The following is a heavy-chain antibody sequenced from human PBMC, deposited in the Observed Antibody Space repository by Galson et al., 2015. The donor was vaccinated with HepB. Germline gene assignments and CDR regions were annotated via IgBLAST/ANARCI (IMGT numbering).Heavy chain of an antibody. CDR1: GFTFSNYS. CDR2: IKGDGGEK. D-gene: IGHD1-14*01. CDR3: AKWYTDKRHLDY. Sequence: SLRLSCAASGFTFSNYSMTWVRQAPGKGLEWVANIKGDGGEKYYVDSVKGRFTISRDNARDTLYLYMNSLRADDTAVYYCAKWYTDKRHLDYWGQGTLVTVSS. V-gene: IGHV3-7*03. J-gene: IGHJ4*02.